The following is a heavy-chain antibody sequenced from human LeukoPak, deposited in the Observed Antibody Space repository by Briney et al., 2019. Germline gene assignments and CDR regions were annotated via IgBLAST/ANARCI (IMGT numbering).Heavy chain of an antibody. J-gene: IGHJ3*02. CDR1: GFTFSSYA. CDR2: ISYDGSNK. V-gene: IGHV3-30-3*01. D-gene: IGHD3-22*01. Sequence: GGSLRLSCAASGFTFSSYAMHWVRQAPGKGLEWVAVISYDGSNKYNADSVKGRFTISRDNSKNTLYLQMNSLRAEDTAVYYCARDPIITMIVVVNAFDIWGQGTMVTVSS. CDR3: ARDPIITMIVVVNAFDI.